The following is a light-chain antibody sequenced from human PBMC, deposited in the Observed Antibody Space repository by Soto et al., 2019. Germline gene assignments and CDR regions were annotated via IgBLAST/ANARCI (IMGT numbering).Light chain of an antibody. CDR3: HLYTSSSVVV. Sequence: QSALTQPASVSGSPGQSITISCTGTSSDVGGHNYVSWYHQHPGKAPKLMIYDVSKRPSGVSNRFSGSKSGNTASLTISGLQDEDEAYYYCHLYTSSSVVVFGGGTKLTVL. CDR1: SSDVGGHNY. J-gene: IGLJ2*01. CDR2: DVS. V-gene: IGLV2-14*01.